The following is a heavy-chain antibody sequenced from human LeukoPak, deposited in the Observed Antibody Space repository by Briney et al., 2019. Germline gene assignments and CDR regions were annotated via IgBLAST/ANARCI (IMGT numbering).Heavy chain of an antibody. CDR3: AKDGPLVGPYYFDY. V-gene: IGHV3-23*01. Sequence: PGGSLRLSCAASGFTFSSYAMSWVRQAPGKGLEWVSGISGSGDNTYYADSVKGRFTISRDNSKNTLYLQMNSLRAEDTAVYYCAKDGPLVGPYYFDYWGQGTLVTVSS. CDR2: ISGSGDNT. CDR1: GFTFSSYA. J-gene: IGHJ4*02. D-gene: IGHD1-26*01.